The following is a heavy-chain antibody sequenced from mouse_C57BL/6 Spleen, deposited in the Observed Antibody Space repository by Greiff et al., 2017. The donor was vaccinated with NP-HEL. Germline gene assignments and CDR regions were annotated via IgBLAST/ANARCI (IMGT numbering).Heavy chain of an antibody. J-gene: IGHJ2*01. Sequence: EVQRVESGPGLVKPSQSLSLTCSVTGYSITSGYYWNWIRQFPGNKLEWMGYISYDGSNNYNPSLKNRISITRDTSKNQFFLKLNSVTTEDTATYYCARVLYYSNYEDYWGQGTTLTVSS. D-gene: IGHD2-5*01. CDR2: ISYDGSN. V-gene: IGHV3-6*01. CDR1: GYSITSGYY. CDR3: ARVLYYSNYEDY.